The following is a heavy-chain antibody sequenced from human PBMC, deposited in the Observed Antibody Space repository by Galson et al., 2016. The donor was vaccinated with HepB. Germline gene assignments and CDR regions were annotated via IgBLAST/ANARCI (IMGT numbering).Heavy chain of an antibody. CDR2: IYYSGST. D-gene: IGHD3-10*01. V-gene: IGHV4-59*01. CDR1: GGSISSYY. CDR3: ARHRRGWFDP. J-gene: IGHJ5*02. Sequence: SETLSLTCTVSGGSISSYYWTWIWQPPGKGLEWIGYIYYSGSTNYNPSLKSRVTISVDTSKNQFSLKLSSVTAADTALYYCARHRRGWFDPWGQGTLVTVSS.